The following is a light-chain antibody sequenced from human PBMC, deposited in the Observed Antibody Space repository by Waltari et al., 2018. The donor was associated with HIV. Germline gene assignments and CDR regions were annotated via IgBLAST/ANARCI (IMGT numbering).Light chain of an antibody. V-gene: IGLV2-18*02. CDR1: SSDIGAYHR. CDR2: EVK. CDR3: SSYKNNNTLV. J-gene: IGLJ1*01. Sequence: QSALTPPPSVSASPGQSVTISCTGTSSDIGAYHRVSWYLQPPGTAPKVIIYEVKNRPSGVPDRFSGSKSGSTASLTISGLQAEDEADYFCSSYKNNNTLVFGTGTKVTVL.